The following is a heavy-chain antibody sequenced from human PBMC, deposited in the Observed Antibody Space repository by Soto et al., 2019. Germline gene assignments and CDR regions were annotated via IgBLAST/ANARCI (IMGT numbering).Heavy chain of an antibody. D-gene: IGHD3-9*01. CDR2: IYYSGRT. CDR1: GGSISSYY. J-gene: IGHJ4*02. Sequence: QVQLQESGPGLVKPSETLSLTCTVSGGSISSYYWSWIRQPPGKGLEWIGYIYYSGRTNYNPSLKSRVTISVDTSKNQFSLKLSSVTAADTAVYYCARHYDILTGYYIPYYFDYWGQGTLVTVSS. CDR3: ARHYDILTGYYIPYYFDY. V-gene: IGHV4-59*08.